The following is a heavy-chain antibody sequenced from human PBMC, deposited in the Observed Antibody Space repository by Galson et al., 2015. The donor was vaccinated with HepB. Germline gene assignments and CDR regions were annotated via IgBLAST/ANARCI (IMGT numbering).Heavy chain of an antibody. D-gene: IGHD5-24*01. J-gene: IGHJ4*02. Sequence: LRLSCAASGFIFRSYAMHWVRQAPGKGLEWVAVISGDGSNKYYADSVKGRVTISRDNSKNTLYLQMNSLRGEDTAVYYCARDSGDGYSYLDYWGQGTLVTVSS. CDR3: ARDSGDGYSYLDY. CDR1: GFIFRSYA. CDR2: ISGDGSNK. V-gene: IGHV3-30*04.